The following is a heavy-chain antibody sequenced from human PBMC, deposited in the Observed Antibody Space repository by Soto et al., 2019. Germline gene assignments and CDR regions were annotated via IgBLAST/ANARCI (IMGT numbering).Heavy chain of an antibody. Sequence: GGSLRLSCAASGFTFSSYAMHWVRQAPGKGLEWVAVISYDGSNKYYADSVKGRFTISRDNSKNTLYLQMNSLRAEDTAVYYCARFSHAGVVFYYGMDVWGQGTTVTVSS. CDR3: ARFSHAGVVFYYGMDV. CDR1: GFTFSSYA. CDR2: ISYDGSNK. J-gene: IGHJ6*02. V-gene: IGHV3-30-3*01. D-gene: IGHD3-3*01.